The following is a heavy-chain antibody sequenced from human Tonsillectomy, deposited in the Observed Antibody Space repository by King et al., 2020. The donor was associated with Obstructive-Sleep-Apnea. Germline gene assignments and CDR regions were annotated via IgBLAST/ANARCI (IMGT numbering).Heavy chain of an antibody. V-gene: IGHV4-39*07. D-gene: IGHD2-15*01. J-gene: IGHJ5*02. CDR3: AGGSEHCSGGSCYSSQDWFDP. CDR2: IYYSGSN. CDR1: GCSISSSSYY. Sequence: QLQESGPGLVKPSETLSLTCTVSGCSISSSSYYWGWIRQPPGKGLEWIGSIYYSGSNYYNPSLKSGVTISVDTSKNQFSLKLRSVTAADTAVYYCAGGSEHCSGGSCYSSQDWFDPWGQGTLVTVSS.